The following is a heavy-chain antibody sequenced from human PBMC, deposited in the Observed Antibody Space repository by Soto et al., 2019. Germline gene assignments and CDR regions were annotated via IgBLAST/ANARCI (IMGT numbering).Heavy chain of an antibody. J-gene: IGHJ3*02. D-gene: IGHD2-15*01. Sequence: GESLKISCKGSGYSFTSYWIAWVRQMPGKGLEWMGIIYPGDSDTRYSPSFQGQVTFSADKSITTAYLQWDTLKPSDTAIYFCASDSHCDGGNCPMGGFDMWGQGTMVTVSS. CDR2: IYPGDSDT. CDR3: ASDSHCDGGNCPMGGFDM. V-gene: IGHV5-51*01. CDR1: GYSFTSYW.